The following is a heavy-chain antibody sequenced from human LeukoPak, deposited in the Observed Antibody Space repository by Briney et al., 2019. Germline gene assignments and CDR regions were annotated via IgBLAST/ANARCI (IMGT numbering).Heavy chain of an antibody. Sequence: PSETLSLTCTVSGGSISSGSYYWSWIRQPAGKGLEWIGRIYTSGSTNYNPSLKSRVTMSVDTSKNQFSLKLSSVTAADTAVYCCARSIDYYDSSGPDYWGQGTLVTVSS. CDR2: IYTSGST. CDR3: ARSIDYYDSSGPDY. J-gene: IGHJ4*02. V-gene: IGHV4-61*02. D-gene: IGHD3-22*01. CDR1: GGSISSGSYY.